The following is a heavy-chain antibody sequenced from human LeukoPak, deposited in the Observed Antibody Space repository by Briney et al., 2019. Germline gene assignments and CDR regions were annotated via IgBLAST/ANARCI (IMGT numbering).Heavy chain of an antibody. Sequence: PGGSLRLSCAASGFTLSSYSMNWVRQAPGKGLEWVSSISSSSSYIYYADSVKGRFTISRGNAKNSLYLQMNSLRAEDTAVYYCARAAPGIAVAGTCFDYWGQGTLVTVSS. CDR2: ISSSSSYI. CDR1: GFTLSSYS. D-gene: IGHD6-19*01. CDR3: ARAAPGIAVAGTCFDY. V-gene: IGHV3-21*01. J-gene: IGHJ4*02.